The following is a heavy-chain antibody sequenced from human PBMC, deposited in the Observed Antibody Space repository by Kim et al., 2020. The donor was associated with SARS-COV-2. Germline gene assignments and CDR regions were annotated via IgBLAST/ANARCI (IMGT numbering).Heavy chain of an antibody. CDR1: GGSFSGYY. Sequence: SETLSLTCAVYGGSFSGYYWSWIRQPPGKGLEWIGEINHSGSTNYNPSLKSRVTISVDTSKNQFSLKLSSVTAADTAVYYCAGLKRWLQNKPFDYWGQGTLVTVSS. D-gene: IGHD5-12*01. CDR3: AGLKRWLQNKPFDY. J-gene: IGHJ4*02. CDR2: INHSGST. V-gene: IGHV4-34*01.